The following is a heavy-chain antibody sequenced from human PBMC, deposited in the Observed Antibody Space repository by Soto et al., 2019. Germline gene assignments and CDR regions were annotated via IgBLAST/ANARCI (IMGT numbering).Heavy chain of an antibody. J-gene: IGHJ5*02. V-gene: IGHV4-34*01. Sequence: QVQLQQWGAGLLKPSETLSLTCAVYGGSFSGYYWSWIRQPPGKGLEWIGEINHSGSTNYNPSLKSRVTISVDTSKNQFSLKLSSVTAADTAVYYCARGPYCSSTSCYYNWFDPWGQGTLVTVSS. CDR2: INHSGST. CDR3: ARGPYCSSTSCYYNWFDP. CDR1: GGSFSGYY. D-gene: IGHD2-2*01.